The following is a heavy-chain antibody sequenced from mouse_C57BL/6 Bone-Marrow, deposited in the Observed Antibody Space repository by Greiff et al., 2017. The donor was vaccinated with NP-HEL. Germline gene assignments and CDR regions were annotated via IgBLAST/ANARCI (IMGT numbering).Heavy chain of an antibody. Sequence: EVQRVESEGGLVQPGSSMKLSCTASGFTFSDYYMAWVRQVPEKGLEWVANINYDGSSTYYLDSLKSRFIISRDNAKNILYLQMSSLKSEDTATYYCARYYYGSSYNYFDYWGQGTTLTVSS. CDR3: ARYYYGSSYNYFDY. J-gene: IGHJ2*01. D-gene: IGHD1-1*01. CDR2: INYDGSST. V-gene: IGHV5-16*01. CDR1: GFTFSDYY.